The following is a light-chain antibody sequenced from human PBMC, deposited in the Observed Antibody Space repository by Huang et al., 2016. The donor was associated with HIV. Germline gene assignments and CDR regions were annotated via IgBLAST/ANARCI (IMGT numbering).Light chain of an antibody. CDR3: QQYNNWPPWT. CDR1: QSVSSN. V-gene: IGKV3-15*01. J-gene: IGKJ1*01. CDR2: GAA. Sequence: EIVMTQSPATLSVSPGERATLSCRASQSVSSNLAWYQQNPGQAPRRLISGAATRATGVPARCSGSGSGTEFTLTISSLQSEDFAVYYCQQYNNWPPWTFGQGTKVEIK.